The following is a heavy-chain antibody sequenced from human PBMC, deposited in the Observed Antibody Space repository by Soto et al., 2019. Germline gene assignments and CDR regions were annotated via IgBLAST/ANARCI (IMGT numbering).Heavy chain of an antibody. J-gene: IGHJ5*02. CDR2: ISAYNGNT. D-gene: IGHD4-17*01. V-gene: IGHV1-18*01. CDR3: ARDPTTVTTYGGYNWFDP. CDR1: GYTFTSYG. Sequence: GASVKVSCKASGYTFTSYGITWVRQAPGQGLEWMGWISAYNGNTDYAQKLQGRVTMTTDTSTSAAYMELRSLRSDDTAVYYCARDPTTVTTYGGYNWFDPWGQGTLVTVSS.